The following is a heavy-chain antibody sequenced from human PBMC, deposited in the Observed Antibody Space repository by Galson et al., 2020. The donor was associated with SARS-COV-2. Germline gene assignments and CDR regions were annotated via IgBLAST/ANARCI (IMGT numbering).Heavy chain of an antibody. Sequence: GGSLRPSCAASGFTFSSYAMSWVRQAPGKGLEWVSATSSNGARTHYADSVKGRFTISRDNSKSTLYLQMTSLRAEDTALYYCAKEEKNREADAFDIWGQGKWSPSLQ. D-gene: IGHD1-26*01. CDR1: GFTFSSYA. J-gene: IGHJ3*02. CDR3: AKEEKNREADAFDI. V-gene: IGHV3-23*01. CDR2: TSSNGART.